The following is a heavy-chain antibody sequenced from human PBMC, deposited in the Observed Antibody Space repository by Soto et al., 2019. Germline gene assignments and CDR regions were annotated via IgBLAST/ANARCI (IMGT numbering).Heavy chain of an antibody. J-gene: IGHJ4*02. D-gene: IGHD3-10*01. V-gene: IGHV6-1*01. CDR2: TYYRSKWYN. CDR1: GDRVSSNSAA. CDR3: ARVAVLGEPYGSGSQPLYYFDY. Sequence: SQTLSLTCAISGDRVSSNSAAWNWIRQSPSRGLEWLGRTYYRSKWYNDYAVSVKSRITINPDTSKNQFSLQLNSVTPEDTAVYYCARVAVLGEPYGSGSQPLYYFDYWGQGTLVTVSS.